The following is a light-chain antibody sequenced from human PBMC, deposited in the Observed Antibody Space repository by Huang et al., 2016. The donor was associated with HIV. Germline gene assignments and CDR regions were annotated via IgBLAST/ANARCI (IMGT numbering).Light chain of an antibody. J-gene: IGKJ2*01. CDR1: QSVGGY. CDR3: QQPGS. V-gene: IGKV3-11*01. CDR2: DTS. Sequence: EIVLTQSPATLSLSPGERATLSCRASQSVGGYLAWYQQEPGQAPSLLIYDTSTRATGIPARFSGSGSETDFTLTIISLEPEDFAVYYRQQPGSCGQGTKVDIK.